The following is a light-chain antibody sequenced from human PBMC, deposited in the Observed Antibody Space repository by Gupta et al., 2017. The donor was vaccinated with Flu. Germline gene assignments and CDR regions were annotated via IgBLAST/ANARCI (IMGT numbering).Light chain of an antibody. CDR3: AARGDSLYGPV. J-gene: IGLJ2*01. Sequence: RVTISCSGSRSNIGRNTVNWYQQFPGTAPQLVIYSNNQPPSGVPDRFSGSKSGTSASLAISGLQSEDEADYFCAARGDSLYGPVFGGGTKLTVL. CDR1: RSNIGRNT. V-gene: IGLV1-44*01. CDR2: SNN.